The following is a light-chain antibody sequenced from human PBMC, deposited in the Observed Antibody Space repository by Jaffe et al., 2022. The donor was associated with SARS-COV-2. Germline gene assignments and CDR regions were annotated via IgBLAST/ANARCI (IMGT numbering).Light chain of an antibody. CDR1: QDINNY. CDR3: QHYANLPYT. V-gene: IGKV1-33*01. J-gene: IGKJ2*01. CDR2: GAS. Sequence: DIQLTQSPSSLSASVGDRVTITCQASQDINNYLNWYQQKPGKAPKLLISGASNLETGVPSRFSGSASGTDFTFTISSLQPEDIATYYCQHYANLPYTFGQGTKLEIK.